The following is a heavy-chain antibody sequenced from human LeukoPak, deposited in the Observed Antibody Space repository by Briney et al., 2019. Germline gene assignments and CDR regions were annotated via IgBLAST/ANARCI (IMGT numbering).Heavy chain of an antibody. CDR2: INHSGST. Sequence: SETLSLTCAVYGGSFSGYYWSWIRQPPGKGLEWLGEINHSGSTNYNPSLKSRVTISVDTSKNQFSLKLSSGTAADTAVYYCARRLWCGANYFDYWGQGTLVTVSS. V-gene: IGHV4-34*01. CDR3: ARRLWCGANYFDY. D-gene: IGHD3-10*01. CDR1: GGSFSGYY. J-gene: IGHJ4*02.